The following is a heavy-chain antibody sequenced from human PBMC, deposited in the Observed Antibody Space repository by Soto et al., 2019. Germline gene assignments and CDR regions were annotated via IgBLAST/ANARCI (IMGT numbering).Heavy chain of an antibody. J-gene: IGHJ6*02. CDR3: ARGDGGGLWFGEPLPIMDV. CDR1: GYTFTSYH. Sequence: QVQLVQSGAEVKKPGASVKVSCKASGYTFTSYHIHWVRQAPRQGLEWMGIINPSGGRISYAQKFQGRVTMTSDTTTSTVYMELSSLRSEDTAVYYCARGDGGGLWFGEPLPIMDVWGQGTTVTVSS. V-gene: IGHV1-46*01. D-gene: IGHD3-10*01. CDR2: INPSGGRI.